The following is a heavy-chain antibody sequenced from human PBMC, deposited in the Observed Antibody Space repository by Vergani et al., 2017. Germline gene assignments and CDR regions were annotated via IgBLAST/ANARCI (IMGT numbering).Heavy chain of an antibody. CDR1: FDSIRNLY. D-gene: IGHD3-10*01. CDR3: GRVADFYGLGSRLLDL. Sequence: QVQLQESGPGLVKPSQTLSLTCSVSFDSIRNLYCNWIRQPPGKGLEWIGSIHYSENTNYNPSLKTRVTISVDTSKNQFSLEVTSVTAADTAVYYCGRVADFYGLGSRLLDLWGQGILVTVSS. J-gene: IGHJ5*02. V-gene: IGHV4-59*08. CDR2: IHYSENT.